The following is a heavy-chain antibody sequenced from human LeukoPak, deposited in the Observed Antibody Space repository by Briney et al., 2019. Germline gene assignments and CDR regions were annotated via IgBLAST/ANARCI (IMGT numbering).Heavy chain of an antibody. V-gene: IGHV1-18*01. CDR3: ARVPNYGDYDMSGAFDI. J-gene: IGHJ3*02. CDR1: GYTFTSYG. D-gene: IGHD4-17*01. CDR2: ISAYNGNT. Sequence: VASVKVSCKASGYTFTSYGISWVRQAPGQGLEWMGWISAYNGNTNYAQKLQGRVTMTTDTSTSTAYMELRSLRSDDTAVYYCARVPNYGDYDMSGAFDIWGQGTMVTVSS.